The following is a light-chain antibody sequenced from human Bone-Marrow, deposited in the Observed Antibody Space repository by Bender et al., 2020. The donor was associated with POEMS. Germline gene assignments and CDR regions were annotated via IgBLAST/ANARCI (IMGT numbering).Light chain of an antibody. CDR3: QSYDNSLGGWV. CDR2: DVS. CDR1: SSDVGGYNS. J-gene: IGLJ3*02. V-gene: IGLV2-8*01. Sequence: QSALTQPPSASGSPGQSVTISCTGTSSDVGGYNSVSWYQQHPGKAPKLIIYDVSNRPSGVPDRFSGSKSGTSASLAITGLQAEDEGDYYCQSYDNSLGGWVFGGGTKLTVL.